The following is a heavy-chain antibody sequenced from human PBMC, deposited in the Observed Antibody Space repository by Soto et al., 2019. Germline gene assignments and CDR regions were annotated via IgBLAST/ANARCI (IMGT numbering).Heavy chain of an antibody. J-gene: IGHJ4*02. CDR1: GYTFTSYE. CDR3: TRAAIKGELLDY. Sequence: ASVKVSCKASGYTFTSYEMHWVRQAPGQRLEWMGWINAGNGNTKYSQKFQGRVTITRDTSASTAYMELSSLRVEDTAVYYCTRAAIKGELLDYWGQGTLVTVSS. D-gene: IGHD1-26*01. CDR2: INAGNGNT. V-gene: IGHV1-3*01.